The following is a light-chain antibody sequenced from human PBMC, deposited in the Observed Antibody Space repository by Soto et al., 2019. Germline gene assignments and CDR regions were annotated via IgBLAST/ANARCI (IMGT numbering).Light chain of an antibody. J-gene: IGKJ1*01. V-gene: IGKV3-15*01. Sequence: EIVMPQSPATLSVSPGERATLSCRASHSVSSNLAWYQQKPGQAPRLLIYGASTRATGIPARFSGSGSGTEFTLTISSLQSEDFAVYYCQQYNNWPPWTFGQGTKVEIK. CDR2: GAS. CDR1: HSVSSN. CDR3: QQYNNWPPWT.